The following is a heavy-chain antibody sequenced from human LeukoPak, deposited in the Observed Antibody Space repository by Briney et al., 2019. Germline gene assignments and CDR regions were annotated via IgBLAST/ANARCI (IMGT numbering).Heavy chain of an antibody. Sequence: SETLSLTCTVSGYSISSGYYWGWIRQPPGKGLEWIGSIYHSGSTYYNPSLKSRVTISVDTSKNQFSLKLSSVTAADTAVYYCARGSGDYYDFWSGYPTNWFDPWGQGTLVTVSS. V-gene: IGHV4-38-2*02. D-gene: IGHD3-3*01. CDR2: IYHSGST. J-gene: IGHJ5*02. CDR3: ARGSGDYYDFWSGYPTNWFDP. CDR1: GYSISSGYY.